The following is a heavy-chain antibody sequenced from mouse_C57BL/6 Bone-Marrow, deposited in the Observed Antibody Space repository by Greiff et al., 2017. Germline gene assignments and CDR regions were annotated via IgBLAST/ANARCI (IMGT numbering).Heavy chain of an antibody. CDR2: IDPTDSYT. CDR3: ARRTALDY. D-gene: IGHD3-3*01. Sequence: VQLQQPGAELVKPGASVKLSCKASGYTFTSYWLQWVKQRPGQGLEWIGEIDPTDSYTNYNQKFKGKATLTVATSSSTAYMQLSSLTSEDSAVYYCARRTALDYWGQGTTLTVSS. V-gene: IGHV1-50*01. J-gene: IGHJ2*01. CDR1: GYTFTSYW.